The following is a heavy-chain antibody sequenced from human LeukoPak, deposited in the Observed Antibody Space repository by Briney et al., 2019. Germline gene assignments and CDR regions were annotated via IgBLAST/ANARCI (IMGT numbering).Heavy chain of an antibody. V-gene: IGHV4-61*01. Sequence: SETLSLTCTVSGGSVSSGSYYWNWIRQPPGKGLEWIGYIYYSGSTNYNPSLKSRVTISVDTSKNQFSLKLSSVTAADTAVYYCARYAEMATIYNWFDPWGQGTLVTVSS. CDR3: ARYAEMATIYNWFDP. D-gene: IGHD5-24*01. CDR1: GGSVSSGSYY. CDR2: IYYSGST. J-gene: IGHJ5*02.